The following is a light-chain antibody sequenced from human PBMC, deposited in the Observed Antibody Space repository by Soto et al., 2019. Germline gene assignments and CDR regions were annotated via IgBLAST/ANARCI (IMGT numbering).Light chain of an antibody. CDR1: SSNIGAGYD. CDR3: QSYDSSLSGSRV. Sequence: QSALTQPPSVSGAPGQRVTISCTGSSSNIGAGYDVHWYQQLPGTAPKLLIYHNSNRPSGVPDRFSGSKSGTSASLAITGLQAEDEDDYYCQSYDSSLSGSRVFGTGTKVTVL. V-gene: IGLV1-40*01. J-gene: IGLJ1*01. CDR2: HNS.